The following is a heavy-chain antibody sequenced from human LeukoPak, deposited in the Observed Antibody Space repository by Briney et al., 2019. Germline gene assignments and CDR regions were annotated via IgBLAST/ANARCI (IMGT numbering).Heavy chain of an antibody. V-gene: IGHV3-33*01. CDR3: ARDEGYFQH. J-gene: IGHJ1*01. Sequence: PGRSLRLSCAASGFTFSNYGMHWVRQAPGKGLEWVADIWYDGTNKHYADSVRGRFTISRDNSKNTLYLQMNSLRAEDTAVYYCARDEGYFQHWGQGTLVTVSS. CDR2: IWYDGTNK. CDR1: GFTFSNYG.